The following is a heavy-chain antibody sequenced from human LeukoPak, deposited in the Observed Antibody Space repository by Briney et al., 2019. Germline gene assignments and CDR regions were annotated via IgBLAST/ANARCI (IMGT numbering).Heavy chain of an antibody. CDR3: GYQPLHDAFDI. CDR2: INHSGST. D-gene: IGHD2-2*01. CDR1: GGSFSGYY. Sequence: SETLSLTCAVYGGSFSGYYWSWIRQPPGKGLEWIGEINHSGSTNYNPSLKSRVTISVDTSKNQFSLKLSSVTAADTAVHYCGYQPLHDAFDIWGQGTMVTVSS. J-gene: IGHJ3*02. V-gene: IGHV4-34*01.